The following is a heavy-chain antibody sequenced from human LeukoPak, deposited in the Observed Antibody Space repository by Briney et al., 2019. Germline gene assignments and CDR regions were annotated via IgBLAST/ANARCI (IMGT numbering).Heavy chain of an antibody. D-gene: IGHD1-7*01. CDR3: ARHIPGRADPELDY. CDR2: IYYSGST. Sequence: SETLSLTCTVSGGSISNYYWSWFRQPPGKGLEWIGYIYYSGSTNYNPSLKSRVTISVDTSKNQFSLKLSSVTAADTAVYYCARHIPGRADPELDYWGQGTLVTVSS. CDR1: GGSISNYY. J-gene: IGHJ4*02. V-gene: IGHV4-59*08.